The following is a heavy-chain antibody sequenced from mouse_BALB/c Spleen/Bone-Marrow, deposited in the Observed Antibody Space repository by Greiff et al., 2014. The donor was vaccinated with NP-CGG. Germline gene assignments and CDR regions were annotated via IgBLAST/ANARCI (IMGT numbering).Heavy chain of an antibody. J-gene: IGHJ2*01. CDR3: TRLSLLRGYFDY. V-gene: IGHV1S81*02. D-gene: IGHD1-2*01. Sequence: QVQLQQSGAELVKPGTSVKLSCKASGYTFTSHYIYWVKQRPGQGLKWIGEINPNNGGTNFNEKFKSKATPTVDKSSSTAYMQLSSLTSEDSAVYYCTRLSLLRGYFDYWGQGTTLTVSS. CDR2: INPNNGGT. CDR1: GYTFTSHY.